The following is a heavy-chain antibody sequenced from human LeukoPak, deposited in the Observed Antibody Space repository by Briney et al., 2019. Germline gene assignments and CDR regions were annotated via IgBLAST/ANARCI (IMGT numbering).Heavy chain of an antibody. Sequence: GGSLRLSCAASGFTFSSFAMSWVRPAPGKGLEWVSAISGSGINIYYTNSVKGRFTISRDNSKNTLYLQMNSLRAEDTAVYYCAKDQDYGSGSFPYYFDYWGQGTLVTVSS. CDR2: ISGSGINI. CDR3: AKDQDYGSGSFPYYFDY. J-gene: IGHJ4*02. V-gene: IGHV3-23*01. CDR1: GFTFSSFA. D-gene: IGHD3-10*01.